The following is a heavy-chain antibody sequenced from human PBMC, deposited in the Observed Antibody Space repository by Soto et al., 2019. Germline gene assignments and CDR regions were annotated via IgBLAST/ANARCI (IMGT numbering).Heavy chain of an antibody. Sequence: EVQLLESGGGLVKPGGSLRLSCAASGFAFGRYALSWVRQAPGKGLEWVSAMGGSVDSKSYVDSVKGRFTISRDDPKNTLFLEMNSLRPEDTAIYFCARDQISGWYDNWGQGTLVTVSS. CDR2: MGGSVDSK. J-gene: IGHJ5*02. CDR1: GFAFGRYA. D-gene: IGHD6-19*01. CDR3: ARDQISGWYDN. V-gene: IGHV3-23*01.